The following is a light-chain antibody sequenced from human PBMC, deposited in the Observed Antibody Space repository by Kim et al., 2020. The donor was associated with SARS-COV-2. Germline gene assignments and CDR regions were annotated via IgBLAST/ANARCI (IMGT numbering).Light chain of an antibody. J-gene: IGLJ1*01. Sequence: HPITISCTGTSRDVGGYNYVSWYQQHPGKAPKLMIYDVSNRPSGVSNRFSGSKSGNTASLTISGLQAEDEADYYCSSYTSSSTYVFGTGTKVTVL. CDR1: SRDVGGYNY. CDR3: SSYTSSSTYV. V-gene: IGLV2-14*03. CDR2: DVS.